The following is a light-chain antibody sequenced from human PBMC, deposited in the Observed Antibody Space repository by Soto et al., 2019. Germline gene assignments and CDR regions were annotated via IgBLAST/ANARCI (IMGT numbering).Light chain of an antibody. CDR2: GAS. J-gene: IGKJ2*01. CDR3: QQYNNWPGT. Sequence: IVMTQSPATLSVSPGERATLSCRASQSVSSNLAWYQQKPGQARRLLIYGASTRATGIPSRFSGSGSGTQFTLTISSLQSEDFAVYYCQQYNNWPGTFGQGTKLEIK. CDR1: QSVSSN. V-gene: IGKV3-15*01.